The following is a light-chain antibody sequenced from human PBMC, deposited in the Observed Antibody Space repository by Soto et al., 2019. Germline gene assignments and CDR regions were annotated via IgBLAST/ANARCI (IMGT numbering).Light chain of an antibody. CDR2: GAS. J-gene: IGKJ4*01. CDR3: QQHKNWPLT. CDR1: QSVTSN. V-gene: IGKV3-15*01. Sequence: EIVMTQSPATLSVSPGERATLSCRASQSVTSNLAWYQQKPGQPPRRLIYGASTRATGIPARFSGSGSGTEFTLTISSLQSEDFAVYYCQQHKNWPLTFGGGTKVEIK.